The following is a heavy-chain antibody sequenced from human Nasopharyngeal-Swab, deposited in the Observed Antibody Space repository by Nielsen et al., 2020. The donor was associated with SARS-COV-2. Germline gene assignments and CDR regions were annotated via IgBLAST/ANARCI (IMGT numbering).Heavy chain of an antibody. J-gene: IGHJ6*02. CDR3: ARGYGSVSYFQEYYGMDV. V-gene: IGHV3-48*02. CDR1: GFTFSSYS. Sequence: GESLKIYCAASGFTFSSYSMNWVRQAPGKGLEWVSYISSSSNTIYYADSVKGRFTISRDNAKNSLYLQMNSLIDEDTAVYYCARGYGSVSYFQEYYGMDVWGQGTTVTVSS. D-gene: IGHD3-10*01. CDR2: ISSSSNTI.